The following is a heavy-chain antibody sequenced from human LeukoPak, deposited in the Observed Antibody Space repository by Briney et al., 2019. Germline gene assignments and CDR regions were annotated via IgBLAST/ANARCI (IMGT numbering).Heavy chain of an antibody. Sequence: GGSLRLSCAASGFTFSSYGMHWVRQAPGKGLEWVAVISYDGSNKYYADSVKGRFTISRDNSKNTLYLQMNSLRAEDTAVYFCAKVGGDSPLFYFDFWGQGSLVTVSS. V-gene: IGHV3-30*18. CDR3: AKVGGDSPLFYFDF. CDR2: ISYDGSNK. J-gene: IGHJ4*02. CDR1: GFTFSSYG. D-gene: IGHD2-21*02.